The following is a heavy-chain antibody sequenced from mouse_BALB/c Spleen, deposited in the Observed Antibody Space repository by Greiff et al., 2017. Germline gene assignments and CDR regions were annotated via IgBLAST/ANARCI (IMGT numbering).Heavy chain of an antibody. Sequence: QVQLQQSGAELVRPGVSVKISCKGSGYTFTDYAMHWVKQSHAKSLEWIGVISTYYGDASYNQKFKGKATMTVDKSSSTAYMELSRLTSEDSAVYFCARHEERGYDGYYVYAMDYWGQGTSVTVSS. V-gene: IGHV1S137*01. CDR1: GYTFTDYA. CDR3: ARHEERGYDGYYVYAMDY. D-gene: IGHD2-3*01. J-gene: IGHJ4*01. CDR2: ISTYYGDA.